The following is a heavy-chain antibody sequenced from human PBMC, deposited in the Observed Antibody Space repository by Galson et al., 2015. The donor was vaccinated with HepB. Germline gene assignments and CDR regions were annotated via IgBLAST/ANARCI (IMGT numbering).Heavy chain of an antibody. J-gene: IGHJ6*03. CDR2: ISYDGNNK. V-gene: IGHV3-30*18. CDR1: GFTFSSCG. D-gene: IGHD3-16*01. Sequence: SLRLSCAASGFTFSSCGMHWVRQAPGKGLEWVAVISYDGNNKYYADSVKGRFTISRDDSRNTLNLEMNSLRADDTAVYYCAKTFSFYDYYMDVWGKGTTVTVSS. CDR3: AKTFSFYDYYMDV.